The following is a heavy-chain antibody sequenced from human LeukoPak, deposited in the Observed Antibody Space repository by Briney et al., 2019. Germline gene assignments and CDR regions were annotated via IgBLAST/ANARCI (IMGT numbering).Heavy chain of an antibody. CDR1: GYSFSNYW. CDR2: INPDDSEI. D-gene: IGHD5-18*01. Sequence: GESLKISCKGSGYSFSNYWIGWVRQTPGKGLEWMGVINPDDSEIKYSPSLQGQVTISADKSISTAYLQWSSLKASDTAMYYCVRQVGYSYGYVGYWGQGTLVTVSS. V-gene: IGHV5-51*01. CDR3: VRQVGYSYGYVGY. J-gene: IGHJ4*02.